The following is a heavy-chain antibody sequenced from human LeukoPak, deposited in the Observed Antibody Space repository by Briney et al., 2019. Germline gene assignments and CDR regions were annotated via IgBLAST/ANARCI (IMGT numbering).Heavy chain of an antibody. CDR3: AKDDRSVDTAMSFQH. Sequence: ASVKVSCKASGYTFTSYGISWVRQAPGQGLEWMGWISAYNGDTIYAQKLQGRVTMTTDTSTNTAYMELRSLRSDDTAVYYCAKDDRSVDTAMSFQHWGQGTLVTVSS. CDR2: ISAYNGDT. CDR1: GYTFTSYG. V-gene: IGHV1-18*01. D-gene: IGHD5-18*01. J-gene: IGHJ1*01.